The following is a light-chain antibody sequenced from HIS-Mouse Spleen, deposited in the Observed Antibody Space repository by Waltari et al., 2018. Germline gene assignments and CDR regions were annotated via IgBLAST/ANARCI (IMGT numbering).Light chain of an antibody. CDR1: QDISNN. CDR3: QQYDNLHRLT. V-gene: IGKV1-33*01. J-gene: IGKJ3*01. CDR2: YAS. Sequence: DIQMTQFPSSLSASVGARVSITCQASQDISNNLNWYQQKPGKAPKLLSYYASNLETGVPSRFSGSGSGTDFTFTISSLQPEDIATYYGQQYDNLHRLTFGPGTKVDIK.